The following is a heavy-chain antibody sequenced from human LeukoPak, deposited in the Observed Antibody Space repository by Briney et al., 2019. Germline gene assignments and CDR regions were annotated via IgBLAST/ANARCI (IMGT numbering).Heavy chain of an antibody. J-gene: IGHJ4*02. CDR1: GFTFITCR. D-gene: IGHD6-19*01. CDR3: ARGHTAVTRHFDS. CDR2: MSSVSSAI. V-gene: IGHV3-48*04. Sequence: GGSLRLSCAASGFTFITCRMTWGGQAPGRGLEWVSIMSSVSSAISSADAFKGRFTISRDDATNLLSLDMNSLTAEATPAYYCARGHTAVTRHFDSWGPGTLVTVSS.